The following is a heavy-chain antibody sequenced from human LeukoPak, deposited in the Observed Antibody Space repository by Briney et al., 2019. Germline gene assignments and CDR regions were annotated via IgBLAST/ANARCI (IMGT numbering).Heavy chain of an antibody. CDR3: ARCRVRGVKSRGWFDP. D-gene: IGHD3-10*01. CDR1: GGSFSGYY. CDR2: INHSGST. J-gene: IGHJ5*02. Sequence: SETLSLTCAVYGGSFSGYYWSWIRQPPGKGLEWIGEINHSGSTNYNPSPKSRVTISVDTSKNQFSLKLSSVTAADTAVYYCARCRVRGVKSRGWFDPWGQGTLVTVSS. V-gene: IGHV4-34*01.